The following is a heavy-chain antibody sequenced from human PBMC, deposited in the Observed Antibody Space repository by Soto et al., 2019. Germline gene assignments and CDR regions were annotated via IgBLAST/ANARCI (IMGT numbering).Heavy chain of an antibody. CDR2: IKSKTDGGTT. J-gene: IGHJ6*02. V-gene: IGHV3-15*07. CDR3: TTEGGGGDYSNLMAKYYYYYGMDV. Sequence: GGSLRLSCAASGFTFSNAWMNWVRQAPGKGLEWVGRIKSKTDGGTTDYAAPVKGRFTISRDDSKNTLYLQMNSLKTEDTAVYYCTTEGGGGDYSNLMAKYYYYYGMDVWGQGTTVTVSS. CDR1: GFTFSNAW. D-gene: IGHD4-4*01.